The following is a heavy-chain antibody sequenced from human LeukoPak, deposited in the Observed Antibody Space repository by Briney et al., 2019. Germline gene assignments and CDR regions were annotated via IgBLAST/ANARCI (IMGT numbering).Heavy chain of an antibody. CDR2: INHSGGT. J-gene: IGHJ4*02. V-gene: IGHV4-34*01. CDR3: ARGGRGARLQS. Sequence: SETLSLTCAVYGGSFSGDYWSWIRQPPGKGLEWIGEINHSGGTSYNPSLKSRVTISADTSKNQFSLKVTSVTAADTAVYYCARGGRGARLQSWGQGTPVTVSS. CDR1: GGSFSGDY. D-gene: IGHD6-6*01.